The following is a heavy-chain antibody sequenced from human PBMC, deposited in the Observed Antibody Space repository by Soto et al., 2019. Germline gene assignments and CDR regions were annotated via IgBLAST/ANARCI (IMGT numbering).Heavy chain of an antibody. CDR1: GYRVINYW. V-gene: IGHV5-10-1*01. Sequence: LPTSYQGAGYRVINYWIIWVRKLPGKGLEWMGRIDPSDSYTNYSPSFQGHVTISADKSISTAYLQWSSLKASDTAMYYCARGGGVEGSIVEFWGQGTLVTVFS. D-gene: IGHD3-16*02. CDR3: ARGGGVEGSIVEF. J-gene: IGHJ4*02. CDR2: IDPSDSYT.